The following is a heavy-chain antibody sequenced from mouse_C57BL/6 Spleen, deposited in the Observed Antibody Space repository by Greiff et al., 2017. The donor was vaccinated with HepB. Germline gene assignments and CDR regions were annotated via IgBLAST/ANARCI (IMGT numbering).Heavy chain of an antibody. CDR2: INPYNGGT. CDR3: AREDSVYAMDY. CDR1: GYTFTDYY. V-gene: IGHV1-19*01. Sequence: VQLQQSGPVLVKPGASVKMSCKASGYTFTDYYMNWVKQSHGKSLEWIGVINPYNGGTSYNQKFKGKATLTVDKSSSTAYMGLNSLTSEDSAVYYCAREDSVYAMDYWGQGTSVTVSS. J-gene: IGHJ4*01.